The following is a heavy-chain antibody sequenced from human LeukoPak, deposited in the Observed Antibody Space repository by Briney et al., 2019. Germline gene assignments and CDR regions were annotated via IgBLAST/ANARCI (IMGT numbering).Heavy chain of an antibody. CDR1: GFTFSIFS. D-gene: IGHD5-12*01. J-gene: IGHJ4*02. CDR2: TSGSRGTT. Sequence: PGGSLRLSCSASGFTFSIFSINWVRQSPGKGLEWVSYTSGSRGTTYYADSVEGRFTIARDNAKNSLYLQMNSLRAEDTAVYYCARATGSDSGWHFDYWGQGALVTVSS. V-gene: IGHV3-48*04. CDR3: ARATGSDSGWHFDY.